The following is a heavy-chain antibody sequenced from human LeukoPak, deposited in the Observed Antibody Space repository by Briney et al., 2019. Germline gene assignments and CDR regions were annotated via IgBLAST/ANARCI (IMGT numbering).Heavy chain of an antibody. J-gene: IGHJ4*02. CDR3: ARGNGSGWYYFDY. V-gene: IGHV4-34*01. Sequence: PSETPSLTCAVYGGSFSGYYWSWIRQPPGKGLEWIGEINHSGSTNYNPSLMSRVTISVDTSKNQFSLKLSSVTAADTAVYYCARGNGSGWYYFDYWGQGTLVTVSS. CDR1: GGSFSGYY. D-gene: IGHD6-19*01. CDR2: INHSGST.